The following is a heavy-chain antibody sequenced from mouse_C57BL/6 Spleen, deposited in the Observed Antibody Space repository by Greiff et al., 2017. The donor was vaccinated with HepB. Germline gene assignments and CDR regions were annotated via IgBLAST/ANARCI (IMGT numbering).Heavy chain of an antibody. Sequence: FQLQQPGAELVRPGTSVKLSCKASGYTFTSYWMHWVKQRPGQGLEWIGVIDPSDSYTNYNQKFKGKATLTVDTSSSTAYMQLSSLTSEDSAVYYCARVDFDYWGQGTTLTVSS. CDR2: IDPSDSYT. J-gene: IGHJ2*01. V-gene: IGHV1-59*01. CDR3: ARVDFDY. CDR1: GYTFTSYW.